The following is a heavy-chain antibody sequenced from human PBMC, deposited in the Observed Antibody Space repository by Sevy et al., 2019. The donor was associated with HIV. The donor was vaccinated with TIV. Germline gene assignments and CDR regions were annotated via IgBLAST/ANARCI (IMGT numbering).Heavy chain of an antibody. D-gene: IGHD3-22*01. V-gene: IGHV3-30-3*01. Sequence: GGSLRLSCAASGFTFSRYAMHWVRQAPGKGLEWVTIISYDGTIKYYAESVKGRFTISRDNSKNTVYLQMNSLSTDDTAVYYCARNPNYSDDSSGSVHDAFDIWGQETTVTVSS. CDR2: ISYDGTIK. J-gene: IGHJ3*02. CDR3: ARNPNYSDDSSGSVHDAFDI. CDR1: GFTFSRYA.